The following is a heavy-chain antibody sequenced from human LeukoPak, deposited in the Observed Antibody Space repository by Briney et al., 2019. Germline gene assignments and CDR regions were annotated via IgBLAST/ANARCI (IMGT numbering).Heavy chain of an antibody. D-gene: IGHD6-19*01. V-gene: IGHV3-48*02. CDR1: GFTFSSYS. CDR2: ISSSSSTI. Sequence: GGSLRLSCAASGFTFSSYSMNWVRQAPGKGLEWVSYISSSSSTIYYADSVKGRFTIPRDNAKNSLYLQMNSLRDEDTAVYYCATGPGYSRAWYSGYWGQGTLVTVSS. J-gene: IGHJ4*02. CDR3: ATGPGYSRAWYSGY.